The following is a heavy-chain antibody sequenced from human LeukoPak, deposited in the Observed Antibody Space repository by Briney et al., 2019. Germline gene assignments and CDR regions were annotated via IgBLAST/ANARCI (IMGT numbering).Heavy chain of an antibody. CDR3: ARDRRLLWFGEGGKKLNWFDP. D-gene: IGHD3-10*01. J-gene: IGHJ5*02. CDR2: ISAYNGNT. V-gene: IGHV1-18*01. CDR1: GYTFTSYG. Sequence: ASVKVSCKASGYTFTSYGISWVRQAPGQGLEWMGWISAYNGNTNYAQKLRGRVTMTTDTSTSTAYMELRSLRSDDTAVYYCARDRRLLWFGEGGKKLNWFDPWGQGTLVTVSS.